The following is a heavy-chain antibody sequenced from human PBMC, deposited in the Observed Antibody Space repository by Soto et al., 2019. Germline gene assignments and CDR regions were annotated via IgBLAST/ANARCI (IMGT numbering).Heavy chain of an antibody. D-gene: IGHD2-15*01. V-gene: IGHV1-8*01. J-gene: IGHJ5*02. Sequence: QVQLVQSGAEVKKPGASVKVSCKTSGYTFTTYDITWVRQATGQGLEWMGWMNPNSGNTAYAQKFQGRVTMTRNTSISTGYMELSSLRSEDTAIYYCARRATRYCSGGSCYSFDPWGQGTLVTVSS. CDR3: ARRATRYCSGGSCYSFDP. CDR2: MNPNSGNT. CDR1: GYTFTTYD.